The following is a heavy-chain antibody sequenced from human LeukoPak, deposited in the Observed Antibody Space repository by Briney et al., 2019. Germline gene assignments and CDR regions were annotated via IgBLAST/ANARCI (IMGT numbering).Heavy chain of an antibody. CDR1: GGTFSSYA. D-gene: IGHD7-27*01. V-gene: IGHV1-69*05. CDR3: ANGPRGDYFDY. Sequence: GASVKVSCKVSGGTFSSYAISWVRQAPGQGLEWMGRIIPIFGTANYAQKFQGRVTITTDESTSTAYMELSSLRSEDTAVYYCANGPRGDYFDYWGQGTLVTVSS. J-gene: IGHJ4*02. CDR2: IIPIFGTA.